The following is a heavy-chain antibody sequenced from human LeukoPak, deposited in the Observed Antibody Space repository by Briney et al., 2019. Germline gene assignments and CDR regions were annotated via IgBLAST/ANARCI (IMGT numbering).Heavy chain of an antibody. CDR2: ISSSSSTI. Sequence: GGSLRLSCAASGFTFSSFAMSWVRQAPGKGLEWVSYISSSSSTIYYADSVKGRFTISRDNAKNSLYLQMNSLRAEDTAVYYCARKWELLDRTWIDYWGQGTLVTVSS. J-gene: IGHJ4*02. D-gene: IGHD1-26*01. V-gene: IGHV3-48*01. CDR3: ARKWELLDRTWIDY. CDR1: GFTFSSFA.